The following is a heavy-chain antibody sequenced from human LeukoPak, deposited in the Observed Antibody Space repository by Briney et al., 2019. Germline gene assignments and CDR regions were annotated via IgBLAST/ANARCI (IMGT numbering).Heavy chain of an antibody. J-gene: IGHJ6*03. CDR2: ISSSSSYI. V-gene: IGHV3-21*01. D-gene: IGHD2-15*01. Sequence: PRGSLRLSCAASGFTFSSYSMNWVRQAPGKGLEWVSSISSSSSYIYYADSVKGRFTISRDNAKNSLYLQMNSLRAEDTAVYYCARAQGYCSGGSCYSRYYYYYYMDVWGKGTTVTVSS. CDR1: GFTFSSYS. CDR3: ARAQGYCSGGSCYSRYYYYYYMDV.